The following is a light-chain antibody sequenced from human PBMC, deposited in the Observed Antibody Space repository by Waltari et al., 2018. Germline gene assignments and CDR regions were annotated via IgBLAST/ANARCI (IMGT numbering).Light chain of an antibody. CDR3: CSSAGSSLFLL. CDR1: SSNVWTNDF. CDR2: EAF. V-gene: IGLV2-23*01. Sequence: QSALTQPASVSGSPGQSITISCLGTSSNVWTNDFFSWYQQRPGNAPKLLIYEAFKRPSGVSNRFSGSKSGNTASLTISGLQPEDGADYYCCSSAGSSLFLLFGGGTRLTVL. J-gene: IGLJ3*02.